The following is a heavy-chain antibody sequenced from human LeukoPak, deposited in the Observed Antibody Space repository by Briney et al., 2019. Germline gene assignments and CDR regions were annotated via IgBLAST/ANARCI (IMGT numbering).Heavy chain of an antibody. CDR1: GGSISSGGYY. V-gene: IGHV4-31*03. CDR3: ARLGRGSSAGFDY. J-gene: IGHJ4*02. D-gene: IGHD6-6*01. Sequence: PSETLSLTCTVSGGSISSGGYYWSWIRQHPGKGLEWIGYIYYSGSTYYNPSLKSRVTISVDTSKNQFSLKVNSVTAADTAVYFCARLGRGSSAGFDYWGQGILVTVSS. CDR2: IYYSGST.